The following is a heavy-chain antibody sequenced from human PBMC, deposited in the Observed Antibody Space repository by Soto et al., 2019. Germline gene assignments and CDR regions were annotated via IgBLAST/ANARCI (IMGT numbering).Heavy chain of an antibody. CDR1: GGTFSSYA. CDR3: ARGATIFGVVITYGYFDY. D-gene: IGHD3-3*01. J-gene: IGHJ4*02. Sequence: SVKVSCKASGGTFSSYAISWVRQAPGQGLEWMGGIIPIFGTANYAQKFQGRVTITADESTSTAYMEPSSLRSEDTAVYYCARGATIFGVVITYGYFDYWGQGTLVTVSS. V-gene: IGHV1-69*13. CDR2: IIPIFGTA.